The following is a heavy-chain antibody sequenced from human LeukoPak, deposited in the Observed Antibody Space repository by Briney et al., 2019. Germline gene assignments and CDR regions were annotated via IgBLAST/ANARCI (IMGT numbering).Heavy chain of an antibody. D-gene: IGHD5-12*01. Sequence: ASVKVSCKASGYTFTSYGISWVRQAPGQGLEWMGWISAYNGNTNYAQKLQGRVTITRDTSASTAYMELSSLRSEDTAVYYCARNLRYSGYDFYFDYWGQGTLVTVSS. CDR1: GYTFTSYG. CDR3: ARNLRYSGYDFYFDY. CDR2: ISAYNGNT. V-gene: IGHV1-18*01. J-gene: IGHJ4*02.